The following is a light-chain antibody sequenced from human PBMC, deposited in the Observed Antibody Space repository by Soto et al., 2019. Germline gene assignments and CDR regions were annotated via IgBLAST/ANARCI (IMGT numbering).Light chain of an antibody. J-gene: IGKJ5*01. CDR1: LSVSVY. Sequence: DTGMSQSPATLSVSPGERATLSCRTSLSVSVYLDWYQQKPGQAPRLLVYGASTRATGLPARFSGSGSGTEFTLTISSLQSEDFAVYYCHHYSYWPITFGQGTLLEIK. V-gene: IGKV3-15*01. CDR2: GAS. CDR3: HHYSYWPIT.